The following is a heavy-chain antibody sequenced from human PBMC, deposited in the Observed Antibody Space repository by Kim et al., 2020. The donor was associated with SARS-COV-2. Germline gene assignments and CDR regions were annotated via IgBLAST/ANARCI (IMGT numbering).Heavy chain of an antibody. CDR2: IDWDDDK. CDR3: ARIPGDFWSGTYGMDV. Sequence: SGPTLVNPTQTLTLTCTFSGFSLSTSGMCVSWIRQPPGKALEWLALIDWDDDKYYSTSLKTRLTISKDTSKNQVVLTMTNMDPVDTATYYCARIPGDFWSGTYGMDVWGQGTTVTVSS. J-gene: IGHJ6*02. D-gene: IGHD3-3*01. V-gene: IGHV2-70*01. CDR1: GFSLSTSGMC.